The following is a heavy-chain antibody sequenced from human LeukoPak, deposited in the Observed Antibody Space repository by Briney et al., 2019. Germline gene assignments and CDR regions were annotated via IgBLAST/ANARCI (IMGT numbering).Heavy chain of an antibody. CDR2: IYSGGST. J-gene: IGHJ4*02. D-gene: IGHD3-10*01. CDR1: GFTVSSNY. Sequence: GGSLRLSCAASGFTVSSNYMSWVRQAPGKGLEWVSVIYSGGSTYYADSVKGRFTISRDNSKNTLYLQMNSLRAEDTAVYYCASSYYYGSGSPETLDYWGQGTLVTVSS. CDR3: ASSYYYGSGSPETLDY. V-gene: IGHV3-53*01.